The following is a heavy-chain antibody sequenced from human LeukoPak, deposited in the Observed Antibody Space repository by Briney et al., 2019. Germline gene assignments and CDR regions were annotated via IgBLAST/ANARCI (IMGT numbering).Heavy chain of an antibody. CDR1: GFTFSSYA. J-gene: IGHJ4*02. Sequence: PGGSLRLSCAASGFTFSSYAMSWVRQAPGKGLEWVSAISGSGGSTYYADSVKGRFTISRDNSKNTLYLQMNSLRAEDTAVYYCARAGYYYDSSGYYPPGGYFDYWGQGTLVTVSS. CDR3: ARAGYYYDSSGYYPPGGYFDY. V-gene: IGHV3-23*01. D-gene: IGHD3-22*01. CDR2: ISGSGGST.